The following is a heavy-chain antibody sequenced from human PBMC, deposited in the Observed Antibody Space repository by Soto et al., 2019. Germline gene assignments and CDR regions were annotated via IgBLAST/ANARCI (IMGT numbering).Heavy chain of an antibody. CDR2: INAGNGKT. CDR3: LVLRLLAPY. D-gene: IGHD3-9*01. V-gene: IGHV1-3*01. Sequence: VASVKVSCKASGYTFISYAMHWVRQAPGQNLEWMGWINAGNGKTNYSQQFQGRVTITRDTSASAAYMELSSLRSEDTAVYYCLVLRLLAPYWGQGTLVTAPQ. CDR1: GYTFISYA. J-gene: IGHJ4*02.